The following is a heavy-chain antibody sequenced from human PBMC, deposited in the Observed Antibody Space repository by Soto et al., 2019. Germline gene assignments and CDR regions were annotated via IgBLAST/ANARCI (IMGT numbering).Heavy chain of an antibody. CDR1: GFTFSSYA. D-gene: IGHD6-19*01. J-gene: IGHJ4*02. V-gene: IGHV3-23*01. Sequence: EVQLLESGGGLVQPGGSLRLSCAASGFTFSSYAMSWVRQAPGKGLEWVSAISGSGGSTYYADSVKGRFTISRDNSKNTLYLQVNSVSAEDTAVYYCARRSSGWYFDYWGQGSLVTVSS. CDR2: ISGSGGST. CDR3: ARRSSGWYFDY.